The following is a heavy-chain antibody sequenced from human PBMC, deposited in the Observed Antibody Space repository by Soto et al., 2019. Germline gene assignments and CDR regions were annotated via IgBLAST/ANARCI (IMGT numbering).Heavy chain of an antibody. CDR1: GFTFSSYS. J-gene: IGHJ4*02. V-gene: IGHV3-23*01. CDR3: AKYYYDFWSGYFYYFDY. CDR2: ISGSGGST. Sequence: GGSLRLSCAASGFTFSSYSMNWVRQAPGKGLEWVSAISGSGGSTYYADSVKGRFTISRDNSENTLYLQMNSLRAEDTAVYYCAKYYYDFWSGYFYYFDYWGQGTLVTVSS. D-gene: IGHD3-3*01.